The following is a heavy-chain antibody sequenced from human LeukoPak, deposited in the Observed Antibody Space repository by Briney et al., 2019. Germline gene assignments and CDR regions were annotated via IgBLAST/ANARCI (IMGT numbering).Heavy chain of an antibody. J-gene: IGHJ4*02. CDR1: GFTFGDYA. Sequence: GGSLRLSCTASGFTFGDYAMSWFRQAPGKGLEWVGFIRSKAYGGTTEYAASVKGRFTISRDDSKSIAYLQMNSLKTEDTAVYYCTRPEGDIVVVPAAAPDYWGQGTLVTVSS. D-gene: IGHD2-2*01. V-gene: IGHV3-49*03. CDR2: IRSKAYGGTT. CDR3: TRPEGDIVVVPAAAPDY.